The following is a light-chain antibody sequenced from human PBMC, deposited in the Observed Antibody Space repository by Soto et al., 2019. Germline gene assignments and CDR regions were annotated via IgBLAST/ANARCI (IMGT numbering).Light chain of an antibody. Sequence: EIVLTQSPGTLSLSPGERATLSCRASQSVSSSYLAWYNQKPGQAPRLLIYGASSRATGIPDRFSGSGSGTDFTLTISRLEPEDFAVYYCQQYGGSRTFGQGTKVEIK. CDR2: GAS. J-gene: IGKJ1*01. CDR1: QSVSSSY. CDR3: QQYGGSRT. V-gene: IGKV3-20*01.